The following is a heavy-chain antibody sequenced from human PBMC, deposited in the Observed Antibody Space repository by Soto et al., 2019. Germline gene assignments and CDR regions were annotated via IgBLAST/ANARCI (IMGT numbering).Heavy chain of an antibody. J-gene: IGHJ5*02. CDR3: ARRPVPAAIGGWFDP. V-gene: IGHV5-51*01. CDR2: IYPGDSDT. Sequence: GESLKISCKGSGYSFTSYWIGWVRQMPGKGLEWMGIIYPGDSDTRYSPSFQGQVTISAAKSISTAYLQWSSLKASDTAMYYCARRPVPAAIGGWFDPWGQGTLVTVSS. D-gene: IGHD2-2*01. CDR1: GYSFTSYW.